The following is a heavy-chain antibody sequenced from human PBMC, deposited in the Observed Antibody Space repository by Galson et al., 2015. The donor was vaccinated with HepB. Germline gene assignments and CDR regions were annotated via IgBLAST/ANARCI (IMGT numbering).Heavy chain of an antibody. V-gene: IGHV3-21*01. J-gene: IGHJ4*02. CDR2: ISSSSSYI. CDR3: ARTGADSSGYDY. D-gene: IGHD3-22*01. CDR1: GFTFSSYS. Sequence: SLRLSCAASGFTFSSYSMNWVRQAPGKGLEWVSSISSSSSYIYYADSVKGRFTISRDNAKNSLYLQMNSLRAEDTAVYYCARTGADSSGYDYWGQGTLVTVSS.